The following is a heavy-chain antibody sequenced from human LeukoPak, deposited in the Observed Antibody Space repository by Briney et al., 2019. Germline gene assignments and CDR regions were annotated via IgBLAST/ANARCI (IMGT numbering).Heavy chain of an antibody. V-gene: IGHV4-39*07. J-gene: IGHJ3*02. D-gene: IGHD2-2*01. CDR1: GGSISSSSYY. Sequence: SETLSLTCTVSGGSISSSSYYWGWIRQPPGKGLEWIGSIYYRGSTYYNPSFKSRITISIDTSKNQFSLKLSSVTAADTAVYYCARVIVVVPAASGAFDIWGQGTMVTVSS. CDR3: ARVIVVVPAASGAFDI. CDR2: IYYRGST.